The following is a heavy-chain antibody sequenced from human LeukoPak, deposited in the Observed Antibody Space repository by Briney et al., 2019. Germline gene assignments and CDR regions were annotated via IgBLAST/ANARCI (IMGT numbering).Heavy chain of an antibody. D-gene: IGHD6-13*01. CDR1: GGSISSYY. J-gene: IGHJ4*02. CDR3: ARLSSSLSGSKFDY. CDR2: IYYSGTT. V-gene: IGHV4-59*08. Sequence: SETLSLSCSVSGGSISSYYWSWIRQPPGKGLEWIGYIYYSGTTNCNPSLKSRVTISVDTSKNHFSLKLSSVTAADTAVYYCARLSSSLSGSKFDYWGQGTLVAVSS.